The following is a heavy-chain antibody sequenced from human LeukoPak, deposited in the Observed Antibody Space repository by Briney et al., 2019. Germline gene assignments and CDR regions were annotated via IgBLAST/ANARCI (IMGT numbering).Heavy chain of an antibody. V-gene: IGHV3-21*01. CDR2: ISSSSSYI. Sequence: GGSLRLSCAASGFTFSSYSMNWVRQAPGKGREWVSSISSSSSYIYYADSVKGRFTISRDNAKNSLYLQMNSLRAEDTAVYYCARSRSQDWFDPWGQGTLVTVSS. CDR1: GFTFSSYS. CDR3: ARSRSQDWFDP. J-gene: IGHJ5*02.